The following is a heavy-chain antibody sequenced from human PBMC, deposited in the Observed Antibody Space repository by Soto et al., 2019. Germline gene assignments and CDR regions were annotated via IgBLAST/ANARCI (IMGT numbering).Heavy chain of an antibody. Sequence: GGSLRLSCAASGFTFSSYAMHWVRQAPDKGLEWVAVISYDGSNKYYADSVKGRFTISRDNSKNTLYLEMNSLRAEDTAVYYLAGDTPRWELLYAFDIWGQGTMVTVSS. D-gene: IGHD1-26*01. CDR1: GFTFSSYA. CDR2: ISYDGSNK. J-gene: IGHJ3*02. CDR3: AGDTPRWELLYAFDI. V-gene: IGHV3-30*04.